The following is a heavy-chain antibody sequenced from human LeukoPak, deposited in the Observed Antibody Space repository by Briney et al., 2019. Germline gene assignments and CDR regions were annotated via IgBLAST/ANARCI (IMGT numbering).Heavy chain of an antibody. CDR3: VRDFRSADY. V-gene: IGHV3-74*01. CDR1: GFTFSTYC. J-gene: IGHJ4*02. Sequence: GGSLRLSCAASGFTFSTYCMHWVRQAPGKGPMWVSRICPDGTVTNYADSVKARFIVSRDNARNTVYLQMNSLRVEDTAVYYCVRDFRSADYWGQGTLVTVSS. CDR2: ICPDGTVT.